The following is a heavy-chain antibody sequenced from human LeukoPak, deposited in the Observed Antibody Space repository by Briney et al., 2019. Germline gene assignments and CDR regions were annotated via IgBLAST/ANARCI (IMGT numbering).Heavy chain of an antibody. J-gene: IGHJ3*02. CDR3: ARGYGSGSPGEAFDI. CDR1: GFTFSTSG. Sequence: PGGSLRLSCAASGFTFSTSGLGWVRQAPGKGLEWLSYITSSTKTLYMDSVQGRFTISRDNAKNSLYLQMDSLREEDTAVYYCARGYGSGSPGEAFDIWGQGTMATVSS. CDR2: ITSSTKTL. D-gene: IGHD3-10*01. V-gene: IGHV3-48*02.